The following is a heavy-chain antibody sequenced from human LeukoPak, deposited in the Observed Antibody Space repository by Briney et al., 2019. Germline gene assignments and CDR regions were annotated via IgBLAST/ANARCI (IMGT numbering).Heavy chain of an antibody. D-gene: IGHD3-10*02. CDR2: IRSSGSNI. Sequence: GGSLRLSCAASGFTFSSYEMNRVRQAPGKGLEWISYIRSSGSNIYYADSVKGRFTISRDNAKNSLYLQMNSLRAEDTAVYYCAELGITMIGGVWGKGTTVTISS. CDR3: AELGITMIGGV. V-gene: IGHV3-48*03. CDR1: GFTFSSYE. J-gene: IGHJ6*04.